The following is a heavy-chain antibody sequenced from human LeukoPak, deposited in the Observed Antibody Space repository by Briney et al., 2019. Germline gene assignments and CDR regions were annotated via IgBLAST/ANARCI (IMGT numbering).Heavy chain of an antibody. V-gene: IGHV3-49*03. J-gene: IGHJ4*02. CDR2: IRSETCGGTT. CDR1: GFTFGDYA. CDR3: TRDPAGYAYGYSFFDY. Sequence: PGRSLRLSCTASGFTFGDYAMSWFRQAPGKGLEWVGFIRSETCGGTTEYAASVKGRFSISRDDSKSIAYLQMNSLKTEDTAVYFCTRDPAGYAYGYSFFDYWGQGTLVTVSS. D-gene: IGHD3-22*01.